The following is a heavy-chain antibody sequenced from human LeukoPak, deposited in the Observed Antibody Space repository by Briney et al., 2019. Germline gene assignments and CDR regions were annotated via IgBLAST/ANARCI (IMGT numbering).Heavy chain of an antibody. Sequence: SETLSLTCTVSGGSISSYYWSWIRQPPGKGLEWIGYIYYSGSTYYNPSLKSRVTISVDTSKNQFSLKLSSVTAADTAVYYCARVSGYCSGGSCYSVLFDYWGQGTLVTVSS. D-gene: IGHD2-15*01. CDR3: ARVSGYCSGGSCYSVLFDY. V-gene: IGHV4-59*01. CDR1: GGSISSYY. CDR2: IYYSGST. J-gene: IGHJ4*02.